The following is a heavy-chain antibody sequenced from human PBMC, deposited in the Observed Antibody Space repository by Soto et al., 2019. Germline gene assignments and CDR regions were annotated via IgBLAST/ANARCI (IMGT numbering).Heavy chain of an antibody. CDR2: INPNNGGT. V-gene: IGHV1-2*04. Sequence: GASVKVSCKASGYTFTGYYIHWVRQAPGQGLEWMGWINPNNGGTNYAQNFQGWVTMTRDTSISTAYMEVTRLKSDDTAVYYCARDYDSSGYYDYWGQGTLVTVSS. CDR3: ARDYDSSGYYDY. D-gene: IGHD3-22*01. CDR1: GYTFTGYY. J-gene: IGHJ4*02.